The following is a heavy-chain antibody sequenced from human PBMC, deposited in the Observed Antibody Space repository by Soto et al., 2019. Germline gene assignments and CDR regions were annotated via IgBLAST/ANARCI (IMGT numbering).Heavy chain of an antibody. CDR2: IYHSGST. CDR1: GGSISSSNW. D-gene: IGHD6-13*01. V-gene: IGHV4-4*02. Sequence: SETLSLTCAVSGGSISSSNWWSWVRQPPGKGLEWIGEIYHSGSTNYNPSLKSRVTISVDKSKNQFSLKLSSVTAADTAVYYCARDKASSSSWYYYYGMDVWGQGTTVTVSS. CDR3: ARDKASSSSWYYYYGMDV. J-gene: IGHJ6*02.